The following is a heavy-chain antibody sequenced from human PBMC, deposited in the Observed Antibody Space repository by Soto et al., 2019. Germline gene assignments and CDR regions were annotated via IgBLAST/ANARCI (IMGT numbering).Heavy chain of an antibody. CDR2: IYWDDDK. J-gene: IGHJ5*02. CDR3: AHGIAAPKEGTANWFDP. CDR1: GFSLSTSGVG. D-gene: IGHD6-13*01. V-gene: IGHV2-5*02. Sequence: QITLKESGPTLVKPTQTLTLTCTFSGFSLSTSGVGVGWIRQPPGKALEWLALIYWDDDKRYSPSLKSRLTITKYTSKNQVVLTMTNMDPVDTATYYCAHGIAAPKEGTANWFDPWGQGTLVTVSS.